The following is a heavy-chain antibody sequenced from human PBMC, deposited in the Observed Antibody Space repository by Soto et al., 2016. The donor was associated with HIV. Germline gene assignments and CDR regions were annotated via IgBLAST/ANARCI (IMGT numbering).Heavy chain of an antibody. CDR2: INHSGST. J-gene: IGHJ5*02. CDR3: ARGYFWXLLWFGNYEGRWFDP. Sequence: QVLLQQWGAGLLKPSETLSLTCAVYGGSFNSYYWSWIRQSPGKGLEWIGEINHSGSTTYNPSLKSRVIMSLDTSKKQFSLKMTSVTAADTAKYYCARGYFWXLLWFGNYEGRWFDPVGPGNPGSPSPQ. V-gene: IGHV4-34*02. CDR1: GGSFNSYY. D-gene: IGHD3-10*01.